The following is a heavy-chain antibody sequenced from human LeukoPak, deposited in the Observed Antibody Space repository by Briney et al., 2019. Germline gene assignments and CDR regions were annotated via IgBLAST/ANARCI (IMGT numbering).Heavy chain of an antibody. CDR1: GFTFSNAW. D-gene: IGHD4-23*01. V-gene: IGHV3-15*01. CDR2: IKSKTDGGTT. Sequence: GGSLRLSCAASGFTFSNAWMSWVRQAPGKGLEWVGRIKSKTDGGTTDYAAPVKGRFTISRDNAKNSLYLQMNSLRAEDTAVYYCARALDGGAFDIWGQGTMVTVSS. CDR3: ARALDGGAFDI. J-gene: IGHJ3*02.